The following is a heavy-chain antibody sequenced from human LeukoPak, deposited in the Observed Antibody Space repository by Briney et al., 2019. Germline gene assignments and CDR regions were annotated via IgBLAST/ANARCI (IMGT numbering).Heavy chain of an antibody. D-gene: IGHD5-18*01. CDR3: ARRGYSYGLGPFDP. CDR1: GGTFSSYA. Sequence: SVKVSCKASGGTFSSYAIGWVRQAPGQGLEWMGGIIPIFGTANYAQKFQGRVTITADESTSTAYMELSSLRSEDTAVYYCARRGYSYGLGPFDPWGQGTLVTVSS. J-gene: IGHJ5*02. V-gene: IGHV1-69*13. CDR2: IIPIFGTA.